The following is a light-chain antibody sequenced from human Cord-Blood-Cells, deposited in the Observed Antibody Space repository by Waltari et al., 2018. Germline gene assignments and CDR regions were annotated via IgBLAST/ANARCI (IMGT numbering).Light chain of an antibody. Sequence: IQLTQSPSSLSASVGDRVTITCRASQGISSYLAWYQQKPVKDPKLLIYAASTLQSGVPSRFSGSGSGTDFTLTISSLQPEDFATYYCQQLNSYLPLTFGGGTKVEIK. V-gene: IGKV1-9*01. CDR1: QGISSY. CDR2: AAS. CDR3: QQLNSYLPLT. J-gene: IGKJ4*01.